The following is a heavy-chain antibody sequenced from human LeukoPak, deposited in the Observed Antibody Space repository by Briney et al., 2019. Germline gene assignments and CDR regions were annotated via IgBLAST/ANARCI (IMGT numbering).Heavy chain of an antibody. J-gene: IGHJ4*02. CDR1: GGTFSSYA. V-gene: IGHV3-23*01. Sequence: ASVKVSCKASGGTFSSYAMSWVRQAPGKGLEWVSAISGSGGSTYYADSVKGRFTISRDNSKNTLYLQMNSLRAEDTAVYYCAKGSFDFWSGYYRYFDYWGQGTLVTVSS. CDR3: AKGSFDFWSGYYRYFDY. D-gene: IGHD3-3*01. CDR2: ISGSGGST.